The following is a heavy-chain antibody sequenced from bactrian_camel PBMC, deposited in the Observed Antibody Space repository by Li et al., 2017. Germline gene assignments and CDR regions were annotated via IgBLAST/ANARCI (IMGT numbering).Heavy chain of an antibody. CDR1: GITTSMYA. Sequence: QVQLVESGGGSVQAGGSLRLSCAASGITTSMYAMAWFRQAPGKEREAVAAIGGTGMTHYADSVKGRFTISKDNAKNTVYLQMNNLKPEDTAMYSCAYDPRCISPTGGAWYYDTWGQGTQVTVS. CDR3: AYDPRCISPTGGAWYYDT. D-gene: IGHD1*01. J-gene: IGHJ4*01. CDR2: IGGTGMT. V-gene: IGHV3S53*01.